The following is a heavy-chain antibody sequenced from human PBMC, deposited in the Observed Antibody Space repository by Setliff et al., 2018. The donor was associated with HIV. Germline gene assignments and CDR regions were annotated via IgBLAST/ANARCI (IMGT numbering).Heavy chain of an antibody. CDR1: TDSINSYF. J-gene: IGHJ6*03. V-gene: IGHV4-4*09. CDR2: IYSSGST. Sequence: PSETLSLTCTVSTDSINSYFWNWIRQPPGKGLEWIGSIYSSGSTNYNPSLNSRVTISLDTSKNQFSLNLTSVTAADAAVYYCARRRPPPSGLYSAYYMDVWGTGTTVTVSS. CDR3: ARRRPPPSGLYSAYYMDV. D-gene: IGHD1-26*01.